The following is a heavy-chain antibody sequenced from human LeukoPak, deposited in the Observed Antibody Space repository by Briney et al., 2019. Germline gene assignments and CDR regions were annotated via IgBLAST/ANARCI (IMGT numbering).Heavy chain of an antibody. D-gene: IGHD6-19*01. CDR1: GGSFNSENYF. Sequence: SQTLSLTCTVSGGSFNSENYFWSWIRQHPVRGLEWIGYISYSGITYYNPSLKSRVTLSVDTSKNQFSLKLSSVTAADTAVYYCAKDLFDVAGSWGYFQHWGQGTLVTVSS. V-gene: IGHV4-31*03. CDR2: ISYSGIT. J-gene: IGHJ1*01. CDR3: AKDLFDVAGSWGYFQH.